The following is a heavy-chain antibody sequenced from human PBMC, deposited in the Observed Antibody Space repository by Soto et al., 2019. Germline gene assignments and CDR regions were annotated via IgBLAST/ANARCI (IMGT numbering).Heavy chain of an antibody. CDR2: IYYCGST. CDR1: GGSISSYY. D-gene: IGHD2-8*01. V-gene: IGHV4-59*01. CDR3: ARAPVDGCSNWFDP. J-gene: IGHJ5*02. Sequence: PSETLSPTCTVPGGSISSYYWSWIRQPPGKGLEWIGYIYYCGSTNYNPSLKSRVTISVDTSKNQFSLKLSSVTAADTAVYYCARAPVDGCSNWFDPWGQGTLVTVSS.